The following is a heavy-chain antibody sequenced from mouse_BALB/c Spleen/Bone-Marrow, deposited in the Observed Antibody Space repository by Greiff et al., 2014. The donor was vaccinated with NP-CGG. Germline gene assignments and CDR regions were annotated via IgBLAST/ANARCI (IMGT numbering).Heavy chain of an antibody. Sequence: EVQLQQSGPELVKPGASVKISCKASGYSFTGYFMNWVMQSHGKSLEWIGRINPYNGDTFYNQKFKGKATLTVDKSSSTAHMELRSLASEDPAVYYCARSGYYGSSYFDYWGQGTTLTVSS. CDR3: ARSGYYGSSYFDY. D-gene: IGHD1-1*01. CDR2: INPYNGDT. V-gene: IGHV1-20*02. CDR1: GYSFTGYF. J-gene: IGHJ2*01.